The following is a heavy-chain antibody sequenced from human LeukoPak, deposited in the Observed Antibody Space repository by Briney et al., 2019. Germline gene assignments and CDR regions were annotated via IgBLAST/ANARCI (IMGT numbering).Heavy chain of an antibody. CDR3: ARDRYCSGGSCYSDY. V-gene: IGHV3-7*04. CDR1: GFTFSTYW. CDR2: INQGGSEK. Sequence: PGGSLRLSCAASGFTFSTYWMSWVRQPPGKGPEWVANINQGGSEKYYVDSVKGRFTISRDNAKDSLYLQMNSLRAEDTAVYYCARDRYCSGGSCYSDYWGQGTLVTVSS. J-gene: IGHJ4*02. D-gene: IGHD2-15*01.